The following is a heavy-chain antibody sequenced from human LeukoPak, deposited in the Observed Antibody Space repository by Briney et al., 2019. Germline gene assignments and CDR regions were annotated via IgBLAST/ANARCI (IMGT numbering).Heavy chain of an antibody. V-gene: IGHV4-38-2*02. D-gene: IGHD2-15*01. CDR2: IYHSGNT. J-gene: IGHJ4*02. CDR1: GYSISSGYY. CDR3: ARDSLPLGYCSGGSCRQPDY. Sequence: SEALSLTCAVSGYSISSGYYWGWIRQPPGKGLEWIGSIYHSGNTYYNPSLKSRVTISVDTSKNQFSLNQSSVTAADTAVYYCARDSLPLGYCSGGSCRQPDYWGQGTLVTVSS.